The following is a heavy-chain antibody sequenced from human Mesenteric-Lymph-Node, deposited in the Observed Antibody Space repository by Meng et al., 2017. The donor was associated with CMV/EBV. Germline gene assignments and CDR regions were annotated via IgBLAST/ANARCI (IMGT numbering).Heavy chain of an antibody. Sequence: GESLKISCAASGFTFSSDTMHWARQAPGKGLEWVAAISHDERNKYYADSVKGRFTISRDNPKNTLFLQMNSLRVEDTAVYYCARDVPEDCGGGSCYGSSDYWGQGTLVTVSS. CDR3: ARDVPEDCGGGSCYGSSDY. CDR1: GFTFSSDT. CDR2: ISHDERNK. V-gene: IGHV3-30*04. J-gene: IGHJ4*02. D-gene: IGHD2-15*01.